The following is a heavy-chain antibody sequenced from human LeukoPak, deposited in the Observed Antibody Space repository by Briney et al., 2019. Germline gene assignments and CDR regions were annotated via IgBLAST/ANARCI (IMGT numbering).Heavy chain of an antibody. V-gene: IGHV4-59*01. D-gene: IGHD3-22*01. Sequence: SETLSLTCTVSGGSISSYYWSWIRQPPGKGLGRMGHTYYSGSTNYNPSLKSRVTLSVDTSKNQCSLKLSSVTAADTAVYYCASHWRGYYDSSGYFDYWGQGTLVTVSS. J-gene: IGHJ4*02. CDR3: ASHWRGYYDSSGYFDY. CDR2: TYYSGST. CDR1: GGSISSYY.